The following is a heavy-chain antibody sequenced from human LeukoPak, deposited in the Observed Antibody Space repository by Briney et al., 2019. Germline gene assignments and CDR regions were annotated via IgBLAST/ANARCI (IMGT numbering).Heavy chain of an antibody. D-gene: IGHD1-26*01. J-gene: IGHJ4*02. CDR2: KKQDGSEK. CDR3: ARTSKSGSYSPGDY. Sequence: GGSLRLSCAASGFTFSSYWMSWVRQAPGKGLEWVANKKQDGSEKYYVDSVKGRFTISRDNAKNSLFLQMNSLRAEDTAVYYCARTSKSGSYSPGDYWGQGTLVTVSS. CDR1: GFTFSSYW. V-gene: IGHV3-7*01.